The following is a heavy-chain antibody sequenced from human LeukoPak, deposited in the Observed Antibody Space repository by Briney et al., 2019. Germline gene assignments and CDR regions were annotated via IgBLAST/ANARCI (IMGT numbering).Heavy chain of an antibody. D-gene: IGHD4-23*01. CDR3: AKVHGTLTVESPFDY. CDR2: SWSSSGNT. Sequence: GGSLRLSCGASGFTFTSYAMTWVRQAPGKGLEWVSASWSSSGNTYYADSVTGRFTISRDNSKNTLYLQMHSLRADDTAVYYCAKVHGTLTVESPFDYWGQGTLVTVSS. V-gene: IGHV3-23*01. J-gene: IGHJ4*02. CDR1: GFTFTSYA.